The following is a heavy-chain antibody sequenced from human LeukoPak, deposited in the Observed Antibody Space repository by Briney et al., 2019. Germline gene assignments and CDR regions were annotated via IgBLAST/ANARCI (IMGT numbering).Heavy chain of an antibody. CDR2: MNPNSGNT. J-gene: IGHJ3*02. CDR1: GYTFTSYD. D-gene: IGHD3-22*01. V-gene: IGHV1-8*01. CDR3: ARPLLTYYYDSSGYYYGADAFDI. Sequence: ASVKVSCKASGYTFTSYDINWVRQATGQGLEWMGWMNPNSGNTGYAQKFQGRVTMTRNTSISTAYMELSSLRSEDTAVYYCARPLLTYYYDSSGYYYGADAFDIWGQGTMVTVSS.